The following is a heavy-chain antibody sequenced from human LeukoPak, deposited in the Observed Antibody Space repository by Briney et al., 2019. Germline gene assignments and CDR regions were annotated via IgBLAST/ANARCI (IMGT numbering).Heavy chain of an antibody. CDR2: ISYDGSNK. CDR1: GSTSSSYG. CDR3: VTNFDPDVD. J-gene: IGHJ4*02. Sequence: GGSLRLSCAASGSTSSSYGMHWVRPAPGKGLEWVAVISYDGSNKNYVDSVKGRFTISRDNSKNTLYLQMNSLTAEDTAVYYCVTNFDPDVDWGQGTMVTVSS. D-gene: IGHD3-9*01. V-gene: IGHV3-33*05.